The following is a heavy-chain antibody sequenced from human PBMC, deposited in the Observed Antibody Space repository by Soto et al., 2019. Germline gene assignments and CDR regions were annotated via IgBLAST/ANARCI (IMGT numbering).Heavy chain of an antibody. CDR1: GGSISSGGYY. D-gene: IGHD2-2*02. Sequence: SETLSLTCTVSGGSISSGGYYWGWIRQHPGKGLEWIGYIYYSGSTYYNPSLKSRVTISVDTSKNQFSLKLSSVTAADTAVYYCARERLSYCSSTSCYTGYYGMDVWGQGTTVTVSS. V-gene: IGHV4-31*03. J-gene: IGHJ6*02. CDR2: IYYSGST. CDR3: ARERLSYCSSTSCYTGYYGMDV.